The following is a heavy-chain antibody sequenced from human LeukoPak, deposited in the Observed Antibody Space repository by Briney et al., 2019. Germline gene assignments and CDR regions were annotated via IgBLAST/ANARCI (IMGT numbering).Heavy chain of an antibody. CDR1: GYTFAGYY. D-gene: IGHD3-10*01. V-gene: IGHV1-2*02. Sequence: SVKVSCKASGYTFAGYYIHWVRQAPGQGLEWMGWSNPNAGGTRCAQEFQGKVTMTTDTSISTAFMELSGLKSDDTAVYYCARDMYYYASGSPRHGYYSDYWGQGTLVTVSS. CDR3: ARDMYYYASGSPRHGYYSDY. J-gene: IGHJ4*02. CDR2: SNPNAGGT.